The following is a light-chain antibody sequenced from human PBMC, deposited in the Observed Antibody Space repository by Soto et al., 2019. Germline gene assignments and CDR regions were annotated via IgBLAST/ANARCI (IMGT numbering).Light chain of an antibody. Sequence: VVTRFPATLSGTTGKRTTLSCWASEAVATNLAWYQQKPGQAPRLLISGASTRAAGISDRFRGSGSGTEFPLTISSLRSEGSGIYYCQQYFEWPPVTLRQGTKVDSK. CDR1: EAVATN. CDR2: GAS. CDR3: QQYFEWPPVT. J-gene: IGKJ1*01. V-gene: IGKV3-15*01.